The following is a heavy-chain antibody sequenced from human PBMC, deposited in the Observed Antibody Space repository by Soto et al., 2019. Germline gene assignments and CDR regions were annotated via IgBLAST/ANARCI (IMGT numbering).Heavy chain of an antibody. CDR3: AKDGQQADSGIQLWLFYYYYGMDV. D-gene: IGHD5-18*01. V-gene: IGHV3-30*18. CDR2: ISYDGSNK. Sequence: PGGSLRLSCAASGFTFSSYGMHWVGQAPGKGLEWVAVISYDGSNKYYADSVKGRFTISRDNSKNTLYLQMNSLRAEDTAVYYCAKDGQQADSGIQLWLFYYYYGMDVWGQGTTVTVSS. CDR1: GFTFSSYG. J-gene: IGHJ6*02.